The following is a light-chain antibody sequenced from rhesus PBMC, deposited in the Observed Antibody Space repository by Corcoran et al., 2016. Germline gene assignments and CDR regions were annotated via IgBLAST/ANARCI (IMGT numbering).Light chain of an antibody. V-gene: IGKV1-74*01. CDR1: EKVNNY. J-gene: IGKJ2*01. CDR2: KAS. Sequence: DIQMTQSPSSRSASVGDRVTITCRASEKVNNYLNWYQQKPGKAPNLLTYKASTLQSGVPSRLSGSGSGTDYTFTVSSLQPDDVATYYCQHGYGTPCSFGQGTKVEIK. CDR3: QHGYGTPCS.